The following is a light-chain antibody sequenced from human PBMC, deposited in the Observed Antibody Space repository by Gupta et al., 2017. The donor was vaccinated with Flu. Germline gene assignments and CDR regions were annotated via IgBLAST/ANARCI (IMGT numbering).Light chain of an antibody. Sequence: SITTSCTGTYSNLGSYHLVSWYQQRPGKVPKLLIYEVTKRPSGISNRFSGSKSGNTASLTISGLQAEDEADYSCCSYAGRNTLVFGGGTTLTVL. J-gene: IGLJ3*02. CDR2: EVT. CDR1: YSNLGSYHL. V-gene: IGLV2-23*02. CDR3: CSYAGRNTLV.